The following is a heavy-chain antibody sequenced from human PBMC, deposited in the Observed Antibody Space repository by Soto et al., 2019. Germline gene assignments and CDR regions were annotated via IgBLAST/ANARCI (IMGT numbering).Heavy chain of an antibody. CDR1: GFTFSSYS. Sequence: GGSLRLSCAASGFTFSSYSMNWVRQAPGKGLEWVSYISSSSSTIYYADSVKGRFTISRDNAKNSLYLQMNSLRAEDTAGYYCARDPEGPRRKPSIAARPDLYGDYVGGWVFDYWGQGTLVTVSS. CDR3: ARDPEGPRRKPSIAARPDLYGDYVGGWVFDY. CDR2: ISSSSSTI. J-gene: IGHJ4*02. D-gene: IGHD6-6*01. V-gene: IGHV3-48*01.